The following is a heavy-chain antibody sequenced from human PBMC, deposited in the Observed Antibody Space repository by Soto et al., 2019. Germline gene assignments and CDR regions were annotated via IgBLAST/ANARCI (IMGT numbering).Heavy chain of an antibody. V-gene: IGHV5-10-1*01. CDR1: GYSFTSYW. J-gene: IGHJ4*01. D-gene: IGHD2-15*01. Sequence: PGESLKISCKGSGYSFTSYWISWVRQMPGKGLEWMGRIDPSDSYTNYSPSFQGHVTISADKSINTAYLQWSSLKASDTAMYYCARQGSTTEIVVVVDAAAGIDYWGHGTLVTVSS. CDR3: ARQGSTTEIVVVVDAAAGIDY. CDR2: IDPSDSYT.